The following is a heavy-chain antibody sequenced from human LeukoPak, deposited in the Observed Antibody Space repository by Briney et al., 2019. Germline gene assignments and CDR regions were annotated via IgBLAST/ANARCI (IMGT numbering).Heavy chain of an antibody. J-gene: IGHJ4*02. V-gene: IGHV4-34*01. CDR2: INHSGST. CDR1: GGSFSGYY. CDR3: ARGAVVRGLDY. Sequence: SETLSLTCAVYGGSFSGYYWSWIRQPPGKGLEWIGEINHSGSTNYNPSLKSRVTISVDTSKNQFSLKLSSVTAADTAVYYCARGAVVRGLDYWGQGTLVTVSS. D-gene: IGHD6-19*01.